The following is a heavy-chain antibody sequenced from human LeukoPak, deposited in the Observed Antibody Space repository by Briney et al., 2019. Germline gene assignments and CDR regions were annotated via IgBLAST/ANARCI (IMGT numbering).Heavy chain of an antibody. CDR1: GFTFSSCA. J-gene: IGHJ4*02. V-gene: IGHV3-23*01. D-gene: IGHD6-19*01. CDR2: ISGSGGST. Sequence: GGSLRLSCAASGFTFSSCAMSWVRQAPGKGLEWVSAISGSGGSTYYADSVKGRFTISRDNSKNTLYLQMNSLRAEDTAVYYCAKDAMEQWLVPGDYWGQGTLVTVSS. CDR3: AKDAMEQWLVPGDY.